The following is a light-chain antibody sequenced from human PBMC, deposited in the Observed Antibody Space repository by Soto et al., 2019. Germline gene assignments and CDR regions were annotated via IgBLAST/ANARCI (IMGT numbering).Light chain of an antibody. CDR1: QSVTSY. J-gene: IGKJ5*01. Sequence: EIVLTQSPATLSLSPWERATLSCRASQSVTSYLAWYQQRPGQAPRLLIYDASRRATGIPARFSGSGSGADFTLTISTLEPEDFAVYYCQQRSSWPTTFGQGTRLEIK. CDR3: QQRSSWPTT. CDR2: DAS. V-gene: IGKV3-11*01.